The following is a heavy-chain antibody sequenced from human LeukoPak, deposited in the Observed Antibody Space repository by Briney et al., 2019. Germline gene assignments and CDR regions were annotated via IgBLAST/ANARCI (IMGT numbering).Heavy chain of an antibody. D-gene: IGHD6-13*01. CDR1: GYTFTGYY. J-gene: IGHJ4*02. Sequence: ASVKVSCKASGYTFTGYYMHWVRQAPGQGLECMGWINPNNGGTNYAQKFQGRVTMTRDTSISTAYMELSGLRSDDAAVYFCARALTSSSDFWGQGTLVTVSS. CDR2: INPNNGGT. CDR3: ARALTSSSDF. V-gene: IGHV1-2*02.